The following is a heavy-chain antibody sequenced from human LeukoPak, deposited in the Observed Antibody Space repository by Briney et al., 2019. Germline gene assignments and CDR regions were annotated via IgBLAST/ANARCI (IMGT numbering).Heavy chain of an antibody. Sequence: GGSLRLFCAASGFTFSDYYMEWVRQAPGRGLEWISYISSTGNTIYYADSVKGRFTISRDNAKNSLYLQMNSLRAEDTAVYYCAREDYCSFFYWGQGTLVTVSS. D-gene: IGHD6-6*01. CDR1: GFTFSDYY. V-gene: IGHV3-11*04. J-gene: IGHJ4*02. CDR2: ISSTGNTI. CDR3: AREDYCSFFY.